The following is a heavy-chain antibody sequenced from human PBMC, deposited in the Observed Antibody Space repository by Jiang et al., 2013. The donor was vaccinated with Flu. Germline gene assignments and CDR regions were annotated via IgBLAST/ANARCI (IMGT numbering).Heavy chain of an antibody. Sequence: KPTQTLTLTCTFSGFSLSPNGVAVGWIRQPPGKALEWLALIYWGDDKRYSPSVKNRLTITKDTSKNQVVLTMTNMDPVDTATFYCAHATGPGYYFDYWGQGTLVTVSS. CDR2: IYWGDDK. D-gene: IGHD3-9*01. CDR3: AHATGPGYYFDY. J-gene: IGHJ4*02. V-gene: IGHV2-5*02. CDR1: GFSLSPNGVA.